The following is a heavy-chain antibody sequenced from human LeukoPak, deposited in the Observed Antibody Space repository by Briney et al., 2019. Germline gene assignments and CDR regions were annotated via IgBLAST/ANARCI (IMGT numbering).Heavy chain of an antibody. Sequence: GASVKVSCKASGYTFTSYDINWVRQATGQGLEWMGWMNPNSGNTGYAQKFQGRVTITRNTSISTAYMELSSLRSEDTAVYYCARGKSWWLRSYYYYMDVWGKGTTVTVSS. CDR1: GYTFTSYD. CDR2: MNPNSGNT. J-gene: IGHJ6*03. D-gene: IGHD5-12*01. V-gene: IGHV1-8*03. CDR3: ARGKSWWLRSYYYYMDV.